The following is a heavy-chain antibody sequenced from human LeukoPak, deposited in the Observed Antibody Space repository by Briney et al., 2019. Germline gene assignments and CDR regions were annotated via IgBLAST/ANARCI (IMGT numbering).Heavy chain of an antibody. Sequence: GGSLRLSCAASGFTFSNAWMSWVRQAPGKGLAWVGRIKSKTDGGTTDYAAPVKGRFTISRDDSKNTLYLQMNSLKTEDTAVYYCTTGGPIVGATVDDWGQGTLVTVSS. CDR1: GFTFSNAW. CDR3: TTGGPIVGATVDD. D-gene: IGHD1-26*01. V-gene: IGHV3-15*01. CDR2: IKSKTDGGTT. J-gene: IGHJ4*02.